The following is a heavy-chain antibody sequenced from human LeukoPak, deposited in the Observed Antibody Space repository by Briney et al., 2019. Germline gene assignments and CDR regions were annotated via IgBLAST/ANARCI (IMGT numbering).Heavy chain of an antibody. CDR2: ISYEGSNK. CDR3: AREYYDSSGYYLGPISY. Sequence: PGGSLRLSCAASGFTFSSYAMHWVRQAPGKGLEWVAVISYEGSNKYYADSVKGRFTISRDNSKNTLYLQMNSLRAEDTAVYYCAREYYDSSGYYLGPISYWGQGTLVTVSS. J-gene: IGHJ4*02. D-gene: IGHD3-22*01. CDR1: GFTFSSYA. V-gene: IGHV3-30-3*01.